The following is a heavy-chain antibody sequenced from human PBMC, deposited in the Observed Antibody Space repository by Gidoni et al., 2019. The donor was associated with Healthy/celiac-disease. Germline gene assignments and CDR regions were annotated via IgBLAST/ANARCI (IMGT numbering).Heavy chain of an antibody. J-gene: IGHJ4*02. V-gene: IGHV4-59*01. CDR1: GRSISSYY. CDR3: ARVRSSGWLFDY. CDR2: IYYSGST. D-gene: IGHD6-19*01. Sequence: HVQLQESGPALVKPSATLSLTCTVSGRSISSYYWSWIRQPPGKGLEWIGYIYYSGSTNYNPSLKSRVTISVDTSKNQFSLKLSSVTAADTAVYYCARVRSSGWLFDYWGQGTLVTVSS.